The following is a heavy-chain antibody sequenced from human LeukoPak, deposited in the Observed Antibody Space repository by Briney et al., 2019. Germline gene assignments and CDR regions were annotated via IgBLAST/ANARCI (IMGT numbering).Heavy chain of an antibody. CDR2: ISPNSGGT. Sequence: GASVKVSCKASGYTFTGYYMHWVRQAPGQGLEWMGWISPNSGGTNYAQKFQGRVTMTRDTSISTAYMELSRLRSDDTAVYYCARDPGTQDYYYYMDVWGKGTTVTISS. CDR1: GYTFTGYY. CDR3: ARDPGTQDYYYYMDV. V-gene: IGHV1-2*02. D-gene: IGHD3-10*01. J-gene: IGHJ6*03.